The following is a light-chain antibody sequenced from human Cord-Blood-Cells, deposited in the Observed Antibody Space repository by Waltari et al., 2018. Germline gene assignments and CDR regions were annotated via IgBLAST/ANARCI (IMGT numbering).Light chain of an antibody. CDR1: QSVSSY. V-gene: IGKV3-11*01. CDR3: QQRSNWLT. Sequence: EIVLTHSPATLSLSPGERATLSCRASQSVSSYLAWYQQKPGQAPRLLFYDASNRATGIPARFSGSGSGTDFTLTISSLEPEDFAVYYCQQRSNWLTFGGGTKVEIK. CDR2: DAS. J-gene: IGKJ4*01.